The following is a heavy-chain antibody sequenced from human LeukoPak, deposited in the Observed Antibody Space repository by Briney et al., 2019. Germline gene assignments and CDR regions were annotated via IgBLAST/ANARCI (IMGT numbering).Heavy chain of an antibody. CDR1: GGSISSHY. Sequence: SETLSLTCTVSGGSISSHYWSWIRQPPGKGLEWIGYIYYSGSTNYNPSLKSRVPISVDPSKNQFSLKLGSVTAADTAVYYCARLLQRSWLDPWGQGTLVAVSS. J-gene: IGHJ5*02. CDR2: IYYSGST. CDR3: ARLLQRSWLDP. V-gene: IGHV4-59*11.